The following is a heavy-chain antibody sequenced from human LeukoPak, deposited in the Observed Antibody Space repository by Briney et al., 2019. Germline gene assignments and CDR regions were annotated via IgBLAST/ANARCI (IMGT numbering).Heavy chain of an antibody. V-gene: IGHV1-24*01. CDR1: GYTLTELS. Sequence: ASVKVSCKVSGYTLTELSMHWVRQAPGKGLEWMGGFDPEDGETIYAQKFQGRVTMTEDTSTDTAYMELSSLRSEDTAVYYCATTQVYSSGQDYYYYGMDVWGQGTLVTVSS. CDR2: FDPEDGET. J-gene: IGHJ6*02. CDR3: ATTQVYSSGQDYYYYGMDV. D-gene: IGHD6-19*01.